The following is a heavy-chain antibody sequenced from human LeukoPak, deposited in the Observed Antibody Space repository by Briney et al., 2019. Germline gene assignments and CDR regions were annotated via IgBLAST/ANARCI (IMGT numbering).Heavy chain of an antibody. CDR2: IKQDGSEK. CDR1: GFTFSSYW. J-gene: IGHJ3*01. V-gene: IGHV3-7*01. CDR3: ARDWCDSGSYCRGAGLDL. Sequence: PGGSLRLSCAVSGFTFSSYWMTWVRQAPGKGLEWVANIKQDGSEKYYVDTVGGRFTISRDNAKNSLYLQLNSLRAEDTAVYYCARDWCDSGSYCRGAGLDLWGQGTMVTVSS. D-gene: IGHD3-10*01.